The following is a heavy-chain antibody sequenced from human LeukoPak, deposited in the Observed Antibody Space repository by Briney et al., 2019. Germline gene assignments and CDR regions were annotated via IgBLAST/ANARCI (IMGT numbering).Heavy chain of an antibody. D-gene: IGHD6-19*01. J-gene: IGHJ5*02. CDR1: GFTFSSYD. Sequence: GGSLRLSCAASGFTFSSYDMHWVRQATGKGLEWVSTIGAAGEMFYPGSVKGRFTISRDNSKDTLYLQMNSLRAEDTALYYCAKRSRDSSGWFDHWGQGTLVTVSS. CDR2: IGAAGEM. V-gene: IGHV3-13*04. CDR3: AKRSRDSSGWFDH.